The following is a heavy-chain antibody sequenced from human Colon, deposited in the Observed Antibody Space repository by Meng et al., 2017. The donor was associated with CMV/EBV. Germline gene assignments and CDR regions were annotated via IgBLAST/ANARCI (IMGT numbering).Heavy chain of an antibody. CDR1: GFSVNDKS. Sequence: GESLKISGSVSGFSVNDKSMTWVRQAPGMGLEWISVIYSGGSTNYAASVKGRFTISRDISKNTLYLQMNSLTAGDTAVYYCAREFFLDYWGLGTLVTVSS. CDR3: AREFFLDY. V-gene: IGHV3-66*02. J-gene: IGHJ4*02. D-gene: IGHD3-3*01. CDR2: IYSGGST.